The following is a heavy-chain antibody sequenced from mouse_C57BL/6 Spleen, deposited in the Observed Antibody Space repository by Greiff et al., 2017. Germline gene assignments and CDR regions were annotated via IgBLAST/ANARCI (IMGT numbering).Heavy chain of an antibody. J-gene: IGHJ3*01. CDR2: IRLKSDNYAT. CDR3: TGYYYYGSEGFAY. D-gene: IGHD1-1*01. V-gene: IGHV6-3*01. Sequence: EVMLVESGGGLVQPGGSMKLSCVASGFTFSNYWMNWVRQSPEKGLEWVAQIRLKSDNYATHYAESVKGRFTISRDDSKSSVYLQMNNLRAEDTGIYYCTGYYYYGSEGFAYWGQGTLVTVSA. CDR1: GFTFSNYW.